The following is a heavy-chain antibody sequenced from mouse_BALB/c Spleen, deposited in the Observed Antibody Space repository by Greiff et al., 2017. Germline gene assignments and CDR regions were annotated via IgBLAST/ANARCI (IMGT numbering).Heavy chain of an antibody. J-gene: IGHJ3*01. CDR2: IDPYYGGT. V-gene: IGHV1-39*01. CDR3: ARGNLTGAWFAY. D-gene: IGHD4-1*01. CDR1: GYSFTGYN. Sequence: HLVESGPELEKPGASVKISCKASGYSFTGYNMNWVKQSNGKSLEWIGNIDPYYGGTSYNQKFKGKATLTVDKSSSTAYMQLKSLTSEDSAVYYCARGNLTGAWFAYWGQGTLVTVSA.